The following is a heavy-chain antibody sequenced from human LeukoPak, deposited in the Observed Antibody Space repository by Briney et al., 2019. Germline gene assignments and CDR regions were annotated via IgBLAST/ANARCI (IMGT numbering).Heavy chain of an antibody. Sequence: SETLSLTCTVSGGSISSGDYYWSWIRQPPGKGLEWIGYTYYSGSTYYNPSLKSRVTISVDTSKNPFSLKLSSVTAADTAVYYCARGGYSGYGPYMDVWGKGTTVTVSS. CDR2: TYYSGST. J-gene: IGHJ6*03. CDR3: ARGGYSGYGPYMDV. CDR1: GGSISSGDYY. V-gene: IGHV4-30-4*08. D-gene: IGHD5-12*01.